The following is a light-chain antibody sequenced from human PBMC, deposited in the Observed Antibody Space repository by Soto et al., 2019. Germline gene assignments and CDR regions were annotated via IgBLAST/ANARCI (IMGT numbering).Light chain of an antibody. CDR3: QQRSNWPLT. Sequence: EIVLTHSPATLSLSPGERATLSCRASQSVSSYLAWYQQKPGQAPRLLIYGASNRATGIPARFSGSGSGTDFTLTISSLEPEDFAVYYCQQRSNWPLTFGGGTKVDIK. J-gene: IGKJ4*01. CDR2: GAS. V-gene: IGKV3-11*01. CDR1: QSVSSY.